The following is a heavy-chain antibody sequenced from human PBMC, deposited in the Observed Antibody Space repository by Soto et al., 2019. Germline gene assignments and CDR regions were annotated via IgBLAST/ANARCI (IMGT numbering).Heavy chain of an antibody. CDR3: ARVRVGGSGSGDY. D-gene: IGHD3-10*01. CDR2: IIPILGIA. CDR1: GGTFSSYT. V-gene: IGHV1-69*02. J-gene: IGHJ4*02. Sequence: QVQLVQSGAEVKKPGSSVKVSCKASGGTFSSYTISWVRQAPGQGLEWMGRIIPILGIANYAQKFQGRVKITADKCTSTAYMELSSLRSEDTAVYYCARVRVGGSGSGDYWGQGTLVTVSS.